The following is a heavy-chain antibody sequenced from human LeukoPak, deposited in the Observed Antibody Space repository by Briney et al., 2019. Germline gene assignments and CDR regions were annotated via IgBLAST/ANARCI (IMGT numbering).Heavy chain of an antibody. CDR2: ISGSGGST. Sequence: GGSLRLSCAASGFTFSSYWMHWVRQVPGKGLEWVSAISGSGGSTYYADSAKGRFTISRDNSKNTLYLQMNSLRAEDTAVYYCAKPRGVTMVRGVIYDYWGQGTLVTVSS. J-gene: IGHJ4*02. V-gene: IGHV3-23*01. CDR1: GFTFSSYW. D-gene: IGHD3-10*01. CDR3: AKPRGVTMVRGVIYDY.